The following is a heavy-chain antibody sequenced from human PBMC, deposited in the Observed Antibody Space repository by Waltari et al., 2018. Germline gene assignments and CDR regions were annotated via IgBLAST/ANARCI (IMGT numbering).Heavy chain of an antibody. CDR2: IYHAGDT. V-gene: IGHV4-38-2*01. Sequence: QVQLQESGPGLVKPSETLSLTCDVSGYSINSGYYWGWIRQSPGKGLEWIATIYHAGDTLYNPSLKSRVTISMATSKNQFSLKLNSVTAADTAVYFCSRQVLGYCTSAACRRLESWGQGTLVTVSS. CDR1: GYSINSGYY. D-gene: IGHD2-2*03. CDR3: SRQVLGYCTSAACRRLES. J-gene: IGHJ4*02.